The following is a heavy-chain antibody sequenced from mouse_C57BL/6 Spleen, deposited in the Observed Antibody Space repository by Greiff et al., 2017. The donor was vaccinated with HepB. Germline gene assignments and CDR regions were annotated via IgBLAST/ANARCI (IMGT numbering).Heavy chain of an antibody. J-gene: IGHJ3*01. D-gene: IGHD2-2*01. V-gene: IGHV1-82*01. CDR3: ARKGGYDSLFAY. Sequence: VQLQQPGAELVKPGASVKISCKASGYAFSSSWMNWVKQRPGKGLEWIGRIYPGDGDTNYNGKFKGKATLTADKSYSTAYMQLSSLTSEDSAVYVVARKGGYDSLFAYWGQGTLVTVSA. CDR2: IYPGDGDT. CDR1: GYAFSSSW.